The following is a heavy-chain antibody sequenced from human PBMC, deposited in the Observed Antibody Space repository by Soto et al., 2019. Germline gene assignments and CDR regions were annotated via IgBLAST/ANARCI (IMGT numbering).Heavy chain of an antibody. V-gene: IGHV3-66*01. Sequence: PGGSLRLSCAASGFTVISNYMSWVRQATGKGLEWVSVIYSGGSTYFADSVKDRFSISRDNSKNTLHLQMNSLRAEDTAVYYCAREGRPWGQGTLVTVSS. CDR2: IYSGGST. CDR3: AREGRP. J-gene: IGHJ5*02. D-gene: IGHD2-15*01. CDR1: GFTVISNY.